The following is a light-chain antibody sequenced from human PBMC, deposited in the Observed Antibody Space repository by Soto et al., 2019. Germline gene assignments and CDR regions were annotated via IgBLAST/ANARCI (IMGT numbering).Light chain of an antibody. V-gene: IGLV2-8*01. CDR1: SSDIGGHNY. Sequence: QSVLTQPASVSGSRGQSITISCTGTSSDIGGHNYVSWYQHHPGKAPKLIIYEVTKRPSGVPDRFSGSKSGNTASLTVSGLQTEDEADYYCSSYAGHNNYVFATGTKV. J-gene: IGLJ1*01. CDR2: EVT. CDR3: SSYAGHNNYV.